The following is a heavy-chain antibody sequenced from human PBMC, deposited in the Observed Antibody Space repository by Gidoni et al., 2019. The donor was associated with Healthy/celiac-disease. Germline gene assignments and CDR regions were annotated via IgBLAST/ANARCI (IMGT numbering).Heavy chain of an antibody. CDR1: GGTFSSYA. D-gene: IGHD1-26*01. Sequence: QVQLVQSGAEVKKPGSSVKVSCKASGGTFSSYAISWVRQAPGQGLEWMGGIIPIFGTANYAQKFQGRVTITADESTSTAYMELSSLRSEDTAVYYCASVAVGATENWFDPWGQGTLVTVSS. CDR2: IIPIFGTA. V-gene: IGHV1-69*01. J-gene: IGHJ5*02. CDR3: ASVAVGATENWFDP.